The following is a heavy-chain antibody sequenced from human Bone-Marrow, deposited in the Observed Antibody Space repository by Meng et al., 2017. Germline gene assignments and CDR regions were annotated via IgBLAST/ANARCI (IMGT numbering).Heavy chain of an antibody. J-gene: IGHJ6*02. CDR2: ISYDGSNK. Sequence: GESLKISCAASGFTFSSYAMHWVRQAPGKGLEWVAVISYDGSNKYYADSVKGRFTISRDNSKNTLYLQMNSLRAEDTAVYYCARVYCSGGSCYPYGMDVWGQGTTVTVSS. D-gene: IGHD2-15*01. CDR3: ARVYCSGGSCYPYGMDV. CDR1: GFTFSSYA. V-gene: IGHV3-30*04.